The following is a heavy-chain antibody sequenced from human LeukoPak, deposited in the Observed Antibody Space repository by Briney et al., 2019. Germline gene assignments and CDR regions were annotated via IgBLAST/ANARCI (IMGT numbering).Heavy chain of an antibody. V-gene: IGHV1-2*06. CDR1: GYYFTGYH. J-gene: IGHJ4*02. D-gene: IGHD6-13*01. CDR3: ARDQGSLTRSWYTGY. CDR2: INPYSGDT. Sequence: ASVKVSCKAAGYYFTGYHIHWVRQAPGQGLEWMGRINPYSGDTNFAQKFQGRVTMTRDTSSTTAYMDLSSLTPDDTAVYFCARDQGSLTRSWYTGYWGQGTQVTVSS.